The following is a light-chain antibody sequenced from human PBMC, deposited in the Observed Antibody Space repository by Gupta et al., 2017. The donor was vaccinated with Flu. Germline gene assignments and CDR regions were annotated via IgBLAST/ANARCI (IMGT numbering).Light chain of an antibody. CDR2: DDK. J-gene: IGLJ3*02. CDR3: QVWDGSSDHILV. Sequence: SYILTQAPSISVAPGQTARISCGGSSIGSKSVHWYQHKPGQAPVVVVYDDKDRPSGIPERFSGSNSGNAATLTISGVEAGDEADYFCQVWDGSSDHILVFGGGTKLTVL. CDR1: SIGSKS. V-gene: IGLV3-21*02.